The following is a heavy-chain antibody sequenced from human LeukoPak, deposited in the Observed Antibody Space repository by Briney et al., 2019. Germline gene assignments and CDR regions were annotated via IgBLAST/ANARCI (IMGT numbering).Heavy chain of an antibody. CDR1: GFTLSVYD. D-gene: IGHD1-26*01. CDR3: ARDLGPSGSYYVGFDY. J-gene: IGHJ4*02. Sequence: GGSLGLSCAASGFTLSVYDMHWVRQPTGEGLEWVSIIYRAGDTYYPGSVKGRFIISRDSAKNSLYLQMNSLRSEDTAVYYCARDLGPSGSYYVGFDYWGQGTLVTVSS. V-gene: IGHV3-13*01. CDR2: IYRAGDT.